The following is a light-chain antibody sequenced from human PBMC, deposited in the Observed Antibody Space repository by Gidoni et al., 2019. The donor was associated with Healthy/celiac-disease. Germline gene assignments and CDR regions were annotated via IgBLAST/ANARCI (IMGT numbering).Light chain of an antibody. CDR2: EVS. CDR3: SSYTSSSPHVV. Sequence: QSALTPPASVSGSPGQPITIACTGTSSDVGGYNYVSWYQQPPGKAPKLMIYEVSNRPSGVSNRFSGSKSGNTASLTISGLQAEDEADYYCSSYTSSSPHVVFGGGTKLTV. V-gene: IGLV2-14*01. CDR1: SSDVGGYNY. J-gene: IGLJ2*01.